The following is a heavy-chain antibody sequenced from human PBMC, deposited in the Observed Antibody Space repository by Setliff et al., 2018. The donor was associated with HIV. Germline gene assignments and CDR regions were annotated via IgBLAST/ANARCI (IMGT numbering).Heavy chain of an antibody. J-gene: IGHJ6*02. D-gene: IGHD3-22*01. CDR1: GYTFTSYD. CDR3: AREIGDYYDSSGYYPPTDYYYGMGV. Sequence: ASVKVSCKASGYTFTSYDISWVRQAPGQGLEWMGWISAYNGNTHYAQKLQGRVTMTTDTSTSTAYMELRSLRSDDTAVYYCAREIGDYYDSSGYYPPTDYYYGMGVWGQGTTVT. CDR2: ISAYNGNT. V-gene: IGHV1-18*01.